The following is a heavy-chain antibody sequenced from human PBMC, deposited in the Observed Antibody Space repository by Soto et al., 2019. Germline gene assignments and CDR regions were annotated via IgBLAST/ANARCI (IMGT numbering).Heavy chain of an antibody. J-gene: IGHJ4*02. Sequence: LGGSLRLSCAASGFTFSSYSMNWVRQAPGKGLEWVSSISSSSSYIYYADSMKGRFTISRDNARNSLYLQMNTLRAEDTAVYYCARDPRDVARPFDFWGQGTLVTVSS. D-gene: IGHD2-15*01. CDR2: ISSSSSYI. CDR3: ARDPRDVARPFDF. CDR1: GFTFSSYS. V-gene: IGHV3-21*01.